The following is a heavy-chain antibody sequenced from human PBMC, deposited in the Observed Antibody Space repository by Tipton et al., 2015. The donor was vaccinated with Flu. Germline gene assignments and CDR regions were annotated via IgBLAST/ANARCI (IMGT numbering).Heavy chain of an antibody. CDR1: GLTFSTYT. V-gene: IGHV3-21*04. J-gene: IGHJ6*04. CDR3: ARKLVDV. CDR2: ISNRGTYI. Sequence: SLRLSCAASGLTFSTYTFNWVRQAPGKGLEWVSSISNRGTYIFYADSVKGRFTISRDNAKNSLYLQMNSLRAEDTAVYYCARKLVDVWGKGTTVTVSS.